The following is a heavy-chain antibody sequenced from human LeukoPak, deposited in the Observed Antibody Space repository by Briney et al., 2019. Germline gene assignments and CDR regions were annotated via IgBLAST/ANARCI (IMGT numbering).Heavy chain of an antibody. J-gene: IGHJ6*03. Sequence: ASVKVSCKASGYTFTSYDINWLRQATGRGLEWMGWMNPNSGNTGYAQKFQGRVTMTRNTSISTAYMELSSLRSEDTAVYYCARGGGSYYSAYYYYYYMDVWGKGTTVTVSS. CDR2: MNPNSGNT. V-gene: IGHV1-8*01. CDR3: ARGGGSYYSAYYYYYYMDV. D-gene: IGHD1-26*01. CDR1: GYTFTSYD.